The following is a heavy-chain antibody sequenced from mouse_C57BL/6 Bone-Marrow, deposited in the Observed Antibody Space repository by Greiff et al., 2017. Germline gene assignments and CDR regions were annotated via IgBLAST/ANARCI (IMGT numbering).Heavy chain of an antibody. CDR3: ARQGVVTHWYFDV. J-gene: IGHJ1*03. CDR2: INPNYGTT. D-gene: IGHD2-3*01. V-gene: IGHV1-39*01. CDR1: GYSFTDYN. Sequence: VQLKQSGPELVKPGASVKISCKASGYSFTDYNMNWVKQSNGKSLEWIGVINPNYGTTSYNQKFKGKATLTVDKSSSTAYIQLNSLTSEDSAVYYCARQGVVTHWYFDVWGTGTTVTVSS.